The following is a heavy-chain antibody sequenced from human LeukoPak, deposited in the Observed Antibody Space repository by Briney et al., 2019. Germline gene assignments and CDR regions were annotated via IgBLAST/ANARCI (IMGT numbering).Heavy chain of an antibody. CDR1: GFTFSSYS. Sequence: GESLRLSCAASGFTFSSYSMNWVRQAPGKGLEWVSYISSASNTIYYADSVKGRFTISGDNAKNSLYLQMNSLRAEDTAMYYCARDGWFGDYNWFDPWGQGTLVTVSS. CDR2: ISSASNTI. CDR3: ARDGWFGDYNWFDP. V-gene: IGHV3-48*01. D-gene: IGHD3-10*01. J-gene: IGHJ5*02.